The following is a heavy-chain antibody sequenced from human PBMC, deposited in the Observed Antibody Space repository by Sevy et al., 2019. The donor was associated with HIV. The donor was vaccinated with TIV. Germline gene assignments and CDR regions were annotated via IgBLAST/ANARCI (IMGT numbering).Heavy chain of an antibody. CDR1: RFTFSSYA. D-gene: IGHD6-19*01. J-gene: IGHJ4*02. V-gene: IGHV3-30*04. CDR2: ISYDGTDI. Sequence: GGSLRFSCAASRFTFSSYAIHWVRQAPGKGLEWVAFISYDGTDIYYADSVKGRFTISRDNSKNTLFLQMNSLRAEDTAVYYCARDGISSGWYRGYYFDYWGQGTLVTVSS. CDR3: ARDGISSGWYRGYYFDY.